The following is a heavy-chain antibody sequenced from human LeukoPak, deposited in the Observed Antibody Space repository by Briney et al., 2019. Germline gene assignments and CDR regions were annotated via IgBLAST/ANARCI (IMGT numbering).Heavy chain of an antibody. CDR3: AAQTTVVTPYFDY. D-gene: IGHD4-23*01. CDR2: IVVGSGNT. CDR1: GFTFTSSA. V-gene: IGHV1-58*01. Sequence: RASVKVSCKASGFTFTSSAVQWVRQARGQRLEWIGWIVVGSGNTNYAQKFQERVTITRDMATSTAYMELNSLRSEDTAVYYYAAQTTVVTPYFDYWGQGTLVTVSS. J-gene: IGHJ4*02.